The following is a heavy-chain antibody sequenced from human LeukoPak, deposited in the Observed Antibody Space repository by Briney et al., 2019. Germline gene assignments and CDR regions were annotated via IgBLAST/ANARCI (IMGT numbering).Heavy chain of an antibody. CDR1: EFTFITYW. D-gene: IGHD3-22*01. J-gene: IGHJ4*02. V-gene: IGHV3-7*03. CDR2: IKQDGSEK. Sequence: GGSLRLSCAASEFTFITYWMSWVRQAPGKGLEWVANIKQDGSEKYYVDSVKGRFTISRDNAKNSLYLQMNSLRAEDTAVYYCAEGGDSSGYYYDYWGQGTLVTVSS. CDR3: AEGGDSSGYYYDY.